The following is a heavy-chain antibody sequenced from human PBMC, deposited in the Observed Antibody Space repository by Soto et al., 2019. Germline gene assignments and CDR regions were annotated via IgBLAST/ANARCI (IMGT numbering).Heavy chain of an antibody. CDR3: TTPGEGYYYYGMDV. CDR2: IKSKTDGGTT. Sequence: PGGSLRLSCAASGFTFINAWMNWVRQASGKGLEWVGRIKSKTDGGTTDYAAPVKGRFTISRDDSKNTLYLQMNSLKTEDTAVYYCTTPGEGYYYYGMDVWGQGTTVTVSS. CDR1: GFTFINAW. V-gene: IGHV3-15*07. J-gene: IGHJ6*02.